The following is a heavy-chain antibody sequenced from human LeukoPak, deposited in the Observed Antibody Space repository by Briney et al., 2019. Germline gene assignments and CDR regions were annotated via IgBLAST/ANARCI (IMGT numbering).Heavy chain of an antibody. CDR1: GCLLSTSGMR. J-gene: IGHJ5*02. Sequence: VSGPTLVNPTPTLTLTCTFSGCLLSTSGMRVSWIRQPPGKALEWLARIDWDDDKFYSTSLKTRLTTSTDTSKNQVVLTMTNMDPVDTATYYCARTNRGSGSINWFDPWGQGTLVTVSS. D-gene: IGHD3-10*01. CDR3: ARTNRGSGSINWFDP. V-gene: IGHV2-70*04. CDR2: IDWDDDK.